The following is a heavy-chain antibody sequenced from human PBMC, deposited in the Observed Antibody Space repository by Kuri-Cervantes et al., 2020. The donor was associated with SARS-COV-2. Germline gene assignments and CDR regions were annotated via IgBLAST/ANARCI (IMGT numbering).Heavy chain of an antibody. CDR3: ARVRTVTTGIGSVWFDP. CDR2: ISAYNGNT. J-gene: IGHJ5*02. D-gene: IGHD4-11*01. CDR1: GYTFTSYG. Sequence: ASVKVSCKASGYTFTSYGISWVRQAPGQGLEWMGWISAYNGNTNYAQKLQGRVTMTTDTSTSTAYMELRSLRSDDTAVYYCARVRTVTTGIGSVWFDPWGQGTLVTVSS. V-gene: IGHV1-18*01.